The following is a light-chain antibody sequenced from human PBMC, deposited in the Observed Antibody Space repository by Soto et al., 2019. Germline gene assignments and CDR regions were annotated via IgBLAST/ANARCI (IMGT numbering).Light chain of an antibody. J-gene: IGLJ2*01. CDR1: SSDVGGHDF. CDR2: EVT. V-gene: IGLV2-8*01. CDR3: SSYAGINAVV. Sequence: QSALTQPPSASGSPGQSVTISCTGTSSDVGGHDFVSWYQQHPGKAPKLMIYEVTKRPSGVPDRFSGSKSGNTASLTVSGLQAEDEADYYCSSYAGINAVVFGGRTKLTVL.